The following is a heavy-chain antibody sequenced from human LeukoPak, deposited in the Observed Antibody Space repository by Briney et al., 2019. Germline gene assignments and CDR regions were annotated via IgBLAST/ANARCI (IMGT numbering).Heavy chain of an antibody. Sequence: PGGSLRLSCAASGLTFSSYGMHWVRQAPGRGLEWVAFIRYDGSNKYYADSVKGRFTTSRDNSKHTLYLKMNSLGAEDSAVYYCTKEEYSHSVGFDYWGQGTLVTVSS. CDR1: GLTFSSYG. CDR2: IRYDGSNK. V-gene: IGHV3-30*02. D-gene: IGHD5-12*01. CDR3: TKEEYSHSVGFDY. J-gene: IGHJ4*02.